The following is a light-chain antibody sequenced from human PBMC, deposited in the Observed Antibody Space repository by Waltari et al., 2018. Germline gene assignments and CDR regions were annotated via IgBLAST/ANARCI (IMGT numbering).Light chain of an antibody. CDR3: CSYAGTSSLT. Sequence: QSALTQPRSVSGSPGQSVSISCTGTSRDVGGYNYVSWYRQPPGKAPTMIIFDVNKRPSGVPDRFSGSKSGNTASLTISGLQAEDEADYYCCSYAGTSSLTFGGGTQLTVL. J-gene: IGLJ2*01. CDR1: SRDVGGYNY. V-gene: IGLV2-11*01. CDR2: DVN.